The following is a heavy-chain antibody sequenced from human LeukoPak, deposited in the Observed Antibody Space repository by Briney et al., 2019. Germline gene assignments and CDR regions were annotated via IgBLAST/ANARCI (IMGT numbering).Heavy chain of an antibody. CDR3: ARVNCSGGSCYSAFDI. Sequence: SVKVSCKASGGTFSSYAISWVRQAPGQGLEWMGGIIPIFGTANYAQKFQGRVTITADESTSTAYMELSSLRSEDTAVYYCARVNCSGGSCYSAFDIWGQGTMVTVSS. CDR1: GGTFSSYA. CDR2: IIPIFGTA. V-gene: IGHV1-69*13. D-gene: IGHD2-15*01. J-gene: IGHJ3*02.